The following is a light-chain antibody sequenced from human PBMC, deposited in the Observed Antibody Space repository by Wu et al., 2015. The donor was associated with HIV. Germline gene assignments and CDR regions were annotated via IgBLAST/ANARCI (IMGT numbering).Light chain of an antibody. CDR3: QQTNSFPLT. Sequence: DIQMTQSPASVSASVGDRVTITCRASQDISSWLAWYQQKPEKALNLLIYSASTLQSGVPSRFSGSGSGSEFTLTISNLQPEDSATYYCQQTNSFPLTFGGGTKVEIK. V-gene: IGKV1-12*01. CDR1: QDISSW. J-gene: IGKJ4*01. CDR2: SAS.